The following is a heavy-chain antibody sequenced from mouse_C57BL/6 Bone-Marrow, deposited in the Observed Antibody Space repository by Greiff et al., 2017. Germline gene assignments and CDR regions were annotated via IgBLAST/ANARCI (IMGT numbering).Heavy chain of an antibody. Sequence: QVQLQQSGPELVKPGASVKLSCKASGYTFTSYDINWVKQRPGQGLEWIGWIYPRDGSTKYNEKFKGKATLTVDTSSSTAYMALNSLTSENSAVYLCERLEVNGGGGDWYFDVWGTGTAVTVSS. CDR3: ERLEVNGGGGDWYFDV. V-gene: IGHV1-85*01. J-gene: IGHJ1*03. D-gene: IGHD1-1*02. CDR2: IYPRDGST. CDR1: GYTFTSYD.